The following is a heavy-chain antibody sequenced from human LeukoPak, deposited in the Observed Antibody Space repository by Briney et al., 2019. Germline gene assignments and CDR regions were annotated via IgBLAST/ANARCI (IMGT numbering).Heavy chain of an antibody. CDR3: VRGEVGDFDS. V-gene: IGHV4-38-2*01. CDR1: GYSIIRGYY. Sequence: PSETLSLTCAVSGYSIIRGYYWGWVRQPPGKRPQWIGSVHESGSSYYNPSLKSRVTISLDTSQNQFSLTLTSVTAADSSTYYCVRGEVGDFDSWGQGSLVTVSS. D-gene: IGHD1-26*01. CDR2: VHESGSS. J-gene: IGHJ4*02.